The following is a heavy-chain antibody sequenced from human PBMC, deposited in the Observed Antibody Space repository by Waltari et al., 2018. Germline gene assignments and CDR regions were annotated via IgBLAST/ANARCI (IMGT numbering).Heavy chain of an antibody. J-gene: IGHJ5*02. CDR2: IYYSGST. Sequence: QLQLQESGPGLVKPSETLSLTCTVSGGSISSSSYYWGWIRQPPGKGLEWIGSIYYSGSTYNNPSLRSRVTISVDTSKNQFSLKLSSVTAADTAVYYCARSPLGFDPWGQGTLVTVSS. CDR3: ARSPLGFDP. CDR1: GGSISSSSYY. V-gene: IGHV4-39*01.